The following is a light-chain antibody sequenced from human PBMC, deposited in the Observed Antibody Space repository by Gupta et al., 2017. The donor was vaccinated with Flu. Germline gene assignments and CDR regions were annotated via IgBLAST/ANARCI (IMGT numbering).Light chain of an antibody. CDR2: RTN. J-gene: IGLJ2*01. V-gene: IGLV7-43*01. Sequence: QTGVTQEPSLTVSHGGTVPPTCASSTGAVTSGYFPNWFQQKPGQAPRALIYRTNNKHSWTPARFSGSLLGGKAALTLSGVQPEDEAEYFCLLFYGGVHVFGGGTKLTVL. CDR1: TGAVTSGYF. CDR3: LLFYGGVHV.